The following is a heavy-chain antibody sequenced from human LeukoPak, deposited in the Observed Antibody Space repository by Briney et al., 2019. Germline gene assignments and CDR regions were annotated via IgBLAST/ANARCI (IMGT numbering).Heavy chain of an antibody. CDR3: ARTPGRRHAFDI. Sequence: GSLRLSCAASGFTFSSYAMSWIRQPPGKGLEWIGSIYYSGSTYYNPSLKSRVTISVDTSKNQFSLKLSSVTAADTAVYYCARTPGRRHAFDIWGQGTMVTVSS. V-gene: IGHV4-39*01. J-gene: IGHJ3*02. CDR2: IYYSGST. CDR1: GFTFSSYA.